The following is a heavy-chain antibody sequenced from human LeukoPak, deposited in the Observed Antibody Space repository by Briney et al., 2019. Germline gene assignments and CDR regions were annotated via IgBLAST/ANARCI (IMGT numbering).Heavy chain of an antibody. CDR3: AKSASIAARYYFDY. J-gene: IGHJ4*02. CDR2: SSGSGGST. V-gene: IGHV3-23*01. D-gene: IGHD6-6*01. Sequence: GGSLRLSCAVSGFTFSTYAMSWVRQAHGKGLEWVSSSSGSGGSTYYADSVKGRFTISRDNSKNTLYLQMNSLRAEDTAVYYCAKSASIAARYYFDYWGQGTLVTVSS. CDR1: GFTFSTYA.